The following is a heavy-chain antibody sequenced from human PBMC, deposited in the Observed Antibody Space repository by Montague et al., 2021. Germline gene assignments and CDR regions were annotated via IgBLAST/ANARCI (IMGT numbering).Heavy chain of an antibody. CDR3: VRRSVSNYFDY. V-gene: IGHV4-59*11. Sequence: SETLSLTCTVSGASMDRHYWTWVRQPPGEGLQWLAYIYYTGMANYNPSLKGRLTVSMDFSKNQFSLKMRSMAAADTAIYYCVRRSVSNYFDYWGQGTLVTVSS. D-gene: IGHD5/OR15-5a*01. CDR1: GASMDRHY. J-gene: IGHJ4*02. CDR2: IYYTGMA.